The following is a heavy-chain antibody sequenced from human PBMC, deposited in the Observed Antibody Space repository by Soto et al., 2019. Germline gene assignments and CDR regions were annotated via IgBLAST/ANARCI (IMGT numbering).Heavy chain of an antibody. CDR1: GFTFSSYG. V-gene: IGHV3-30*18. Sequence: GWSLRLSCVASGFTFSSYGIHWVRQAPGKGLEWVAVISYDGSNEYYADSVKGRFTISRDNSKNTLYLQMDSLRPEDTAVYYCAKEITVAGEFDDWCHGTLVTVSS. J-gene: IGHJ4*01. CDR2: ISYDGSNE. D-gene: IGHD6-19*01. CDR3: AKEITVAGEFDD.